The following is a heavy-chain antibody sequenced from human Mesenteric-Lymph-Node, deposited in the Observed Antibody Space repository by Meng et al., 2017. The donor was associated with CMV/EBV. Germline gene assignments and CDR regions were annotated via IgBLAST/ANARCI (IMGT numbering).Heavy chain of an antibody. D-gene: IGHD1-7*01. J-gene: IGHJ4*02. V-gene: IGHV3-21*04. CDR2: ISGGSSFV. CDR1: GFTFSTYT. CDR3: AKDEYVLGGITGTTVDY. Sequence: GGSLRLSCAASGFTFSTYTMNWVRQAPGKGLEWVSSISGGSSFVFYVDSVKGRFTISRDNAKNSLYLQMNSLRAEDTALYYCAKDEYVLGGITGTTVDYWGQGTLVTVSS.